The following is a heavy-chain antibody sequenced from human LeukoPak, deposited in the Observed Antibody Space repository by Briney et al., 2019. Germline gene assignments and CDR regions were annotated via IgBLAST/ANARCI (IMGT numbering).Heavy chain of an antibody. CDR1: GFTFSNYW. J-gene: IGHJ4*02. CDR2: IKQDGSEK. V-gene: IGHV3-7*01. CDR3: ARDLSPMSSGSYDRSYYFDY. Sequence: PGGSLRLSCAASGFTFSNYWMSRVRQAPGKGLEWVANIKQDGSEKYVDSVRGRFTVSRDNADNSLYLQMNSLRAEDTAKYYCARDLSPMSSGSYDRSYYFDYWGQRTLVTVSS. D-gene: IGHD1-26*01.